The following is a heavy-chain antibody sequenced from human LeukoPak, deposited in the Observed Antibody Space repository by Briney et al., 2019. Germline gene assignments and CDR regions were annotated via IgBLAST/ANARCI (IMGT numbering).Heavy chain of an antibody. Sequence: SETLSLTCDVYGGSFSGFYWNWIRQPPGKGLEWIGEIDHSGSTNYSPSLKSRVTISVDRANNQFSLKLSSVTAADTAFYYCARGRKGGSAIWGQGTLVTVSS. V-gene: IGHV4-34*01. CDR3: ARGRKGGSAI. CDR1: GGSFSGFY. CDR2: IDHSGST. J-gene: IGHJ4*02. D-gene: IGHD3-10*01.